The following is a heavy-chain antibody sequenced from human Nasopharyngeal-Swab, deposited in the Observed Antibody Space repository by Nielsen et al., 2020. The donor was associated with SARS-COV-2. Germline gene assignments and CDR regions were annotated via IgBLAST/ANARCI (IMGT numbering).Heavy chain of an antibody. V-gene: IGHV4-59*01. J-gene: IGHJ4*02. CDR1: GGSISGYY. CDR2: IYYSGST. CDR3: ARDLWSSGYNGYFDY. D-gene: IGHD3-22*01. Sequence: SETLSLTCTVSGGSISGYYWSWIRQPPGKGLEWIGYIYYSGSTNYNPSLKSRVTISVDTSKNQFSLKLSSVTAADTAVYYCARDLWSSGYNGYFDYWGQGTLVTVSS.